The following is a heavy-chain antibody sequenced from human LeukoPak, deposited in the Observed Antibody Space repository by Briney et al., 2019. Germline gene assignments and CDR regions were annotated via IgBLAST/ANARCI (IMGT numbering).Heavy chain of an antibody. CDR3: AREENYYDSSGQLRAFDI. CDR2: IYYSGST. Sequence: SETLSLTCTVPGGSISSYYWSWIRQPPGKGLEWIGYIYYSGSTNYNPSLKSRVTISVDTSKNQFSLKLNSVTAADTAVYYCAREENYYDSSGQLRAFDIWGQGTMVTVSS. D-gene: IGHD3-22*01. CDR1: GGSISSYY. J-gene: IGHJ3*02. V-gene: IGHV4-59*01.